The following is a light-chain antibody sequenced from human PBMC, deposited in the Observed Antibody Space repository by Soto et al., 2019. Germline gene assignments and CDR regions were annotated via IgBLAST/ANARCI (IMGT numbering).Light chain of an antibody. CDR1: SSDVADYDY. CDR2: EVR. V-gene: IGLV2-14*01. CDR3: SSYSFSTNYV. Sequence: QSALTQPASVSGSPGQSITISCTGTSSDVADYDYVSWYQQYPGKAPKLMIYEVRNRPSGVSNRFSGSKSGNTASLTISGLQAGDEADYYCSSYSFSTNYVFGTGTKVTVL. J-gene: IGLJ1*01.